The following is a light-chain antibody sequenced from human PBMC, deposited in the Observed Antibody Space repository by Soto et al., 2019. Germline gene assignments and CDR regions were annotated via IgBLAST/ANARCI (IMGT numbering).Light chain of an antibody. CDR3: QQYDVLWT. CDR1: QSIDVW. V-gene: IGKV1-5*03. Sequence: DIQMTQSPSTLSASVGDRVTITCRASQSIDVWLAWYQQKPGKAPNLLIYRASDLESGVPSRFSGSGSGTEFTLTISSLQHDDFATYYCQQYDVLWTFGQGTKVEIK. CDR2: RAS. J-gene: IGKJ1*01.